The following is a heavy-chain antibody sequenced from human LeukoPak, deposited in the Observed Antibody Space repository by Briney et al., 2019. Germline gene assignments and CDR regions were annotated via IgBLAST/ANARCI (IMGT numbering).Heavy chain of an antibody. Sequence: GESLKISCQGSGYDFTSYWIAWVRQMPGKGLEWMGIIYPTDSHTTYSPSFQGQITISADKSIGTAYLQWSSLKASDTAIYYCTSPGGVDAFDIWGQGTMVTVSS. CDR2: IYPTDSHT. V-gene: IGHV5-51*01. CDR3: TSPGGVDAFDI. J-gene: IGHJ3*02. CDR1: GYDFTSYW. D-gene: IGHD3-16*01.